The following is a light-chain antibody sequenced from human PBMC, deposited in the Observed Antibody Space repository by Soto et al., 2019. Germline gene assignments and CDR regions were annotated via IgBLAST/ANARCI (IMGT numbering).Light chain of an antibody. CDR1: QGISSY. J-gene: IGKJ5*01. V-gene: IGKV1-9*01. CDR2: AAS. Sequence: IELTQSPAFLYASVGDRVTITCRASQGISSYLAWYQQKPGKAPKLLIYAASTLQSGVPSRFSGSGSGTEFTLTISSLQPEDFATYYCQQLNSYPRITFGQGTRLEIK. CDR3: QQLNSYPRIT.